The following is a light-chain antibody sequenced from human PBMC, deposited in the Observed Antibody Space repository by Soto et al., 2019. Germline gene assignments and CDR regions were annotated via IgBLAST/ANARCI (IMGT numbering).Light chain of an antibody. V-gene: IGLV2-14*01. J-gene: IGLJ1*01. CDR1: SSDVGGYNY. CDR3: SSYTSSSTLRV. CDR2: DVS. Sequence: QSALTQPASVSGSPGQSITVSCTGTSSDVGGYNYVSWYQQHPGKAPKLMIYDVSNRPSGVSNRFSGSKSGNTASLTISGLQAEAEADYYCSSYTSSSTLRVFGTGTKLTVL.